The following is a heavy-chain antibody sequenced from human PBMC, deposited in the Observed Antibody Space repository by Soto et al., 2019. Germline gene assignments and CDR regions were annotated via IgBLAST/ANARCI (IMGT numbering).Heavy chain of an antibody. Sequence: SETLSLTCTVSGGSISHHYWSWIRQPPGKRLEWIGYIYYSGNTKYNPSLESRVTISVDTSKNQFSLKLSSVTAADTALYYCARGFYDRNGYSSPFDSWGQGTQVTVSS. CDR3: ARGFYDRNGYSSPFDS. D-gene: IGHD3-22*01. CDR2: IYYSGNT. J-gene: IGHJ5*01. CDR1: GGSISHHY. V-gene: IGHV4-59*11.